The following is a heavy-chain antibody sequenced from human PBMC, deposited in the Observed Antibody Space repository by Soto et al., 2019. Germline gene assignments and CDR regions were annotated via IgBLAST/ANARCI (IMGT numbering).Heavy chain of an antibody. D-gene: IGHD3-22*01. CDR3: ARQIYDSDTGPNFQYYFDS. J-gene: IGHJ4*02. Sequence: GGVMKNSRKGVGCSIVGFWSTWVRHKAGEGLQWMGRIDPSDSQTYYSPSFRGHVTISVTKSITTVFLQWSSLRASDTAMYYCARQIYDSDTGPNFQYYFDSWGQGTPVTVSS. CDR1: GCSIVGFW. CDR2: IDPSDSQT. V-gene: IGHV5-10-1*01.